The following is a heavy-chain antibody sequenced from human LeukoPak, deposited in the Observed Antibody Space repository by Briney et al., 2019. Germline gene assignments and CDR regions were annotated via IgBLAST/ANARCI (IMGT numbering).Heavy chain of an antibody. CDR2: IYYSGST. CDR3: ARGHDGDYVSCYYYMDV. J-gene: IGHJ6*03. CDR1: GGSISSYY. V-gene: IGHV4-59*01. D-gene: IGHD4-17*01. Sequence: SETLSLTCTVSGGSISSYYWSWIRQPPGKGLEWIGYIYYSGSTNYNPSLKSRVTISVDTSKNQFSLKLSSVTAADTAVYYCARGHDGDYVSCYYYMDVWGKGTTVTVSS.